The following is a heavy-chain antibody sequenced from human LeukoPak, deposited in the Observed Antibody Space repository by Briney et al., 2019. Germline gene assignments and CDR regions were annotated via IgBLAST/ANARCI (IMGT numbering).Heavy chain of an antibody. CDR3: AREEARVEGEDAFDV. CDR1: GFTFSSYG. D-gene: IGHD3-16*01. CDR2: IWYDGSNK. J-gene: IGHJ3*01. Sequence: PGGSLRLSCAASGFTFSSYGMHWVRQAPGKGLEWVAVIWYDGSNKYYADSVKGRFTISRDNSKNTLYLQMNSLRAEDTAVYYCAREEARVEGEDAFDVWGRGTMVIVSS. V-gene: IGHV3-33*01.